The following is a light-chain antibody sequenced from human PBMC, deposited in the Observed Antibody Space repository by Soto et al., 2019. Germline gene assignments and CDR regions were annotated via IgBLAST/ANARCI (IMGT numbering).Light chain of an antibody. CDR2: AAS. CDR3: QKYNSAPTWT. V-gene: IGKV1-27*01. J-gene: IGKJ1*01. Sequence: DIQMTQSPSSLSASVGDRVTITCRASQGTSTYVAWYQQKPGKVPKLLIYAASTLQSGVPSRFRGSGSGTYFTLTIYSLQHEDVATYYCQKYNSAPTWTFGQGTKVEIK. CDR1: QGTSTY.